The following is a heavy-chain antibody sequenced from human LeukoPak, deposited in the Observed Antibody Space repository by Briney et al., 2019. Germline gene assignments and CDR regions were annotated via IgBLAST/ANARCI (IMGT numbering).Heavy chain of an antibody. Sequence: SVRVSCEASGGTFNNYAINWVRQAPGQGLEWMGGIFPLFETTNYAQGFQGRVTITADDSTSTAYMELNSLTTEDTAVYYCARGSESHGHYFPFWGQGTLVTVSS. CDR1: GGTFNNYA. D-gene: IGHD6-25*01. J-gene: IGHJ4*02. CDR3: ARGSESHGHYFPF. CDR2: IFPLFETT. V-gene: IGHV1-69*01.